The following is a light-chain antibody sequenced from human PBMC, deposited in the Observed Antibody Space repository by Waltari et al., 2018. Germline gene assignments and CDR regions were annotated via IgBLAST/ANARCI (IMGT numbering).Light chain of an antibody. CDR2: KDS. CDR3: FSGADNKLCV. J-gene: IGLJ3*02. V-gene: IGLV3-27*01. Sequence: SSELTQPSSVSVSPGQTARITCSGDVLAKRYARWFQQRPGQAPVLVIYKDSERPSGITERFSGSTSGTTVTLTIRGAQVEDEADYYCFSGADNKLCVFGGGTKLTVL. CDR1: VLAKRY.